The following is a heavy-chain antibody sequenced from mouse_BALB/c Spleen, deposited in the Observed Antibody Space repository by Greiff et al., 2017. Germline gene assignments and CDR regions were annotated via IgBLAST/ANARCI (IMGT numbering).Heavy chain of an antibody. J-gene: IGHJ3*01. CDR1: GYAFSSYW. D-gene: IGHD2-1*01. CDR3: ARGGYYGNYVAWFAY. CDR2: IYPGDGDT. V-gene: IGHV1-80*01. Sequence: QVQLKESGAELVRPGSSVKISCKASGYAFSSYWMNWVKQRPGQGLEWIGQIYPGDGDTNYNGKFKGKATLTADKSSSTAYMQLSSLTSEDSAVYFCARGGYYGNYVAWFAYWGQGTLVTVSA.